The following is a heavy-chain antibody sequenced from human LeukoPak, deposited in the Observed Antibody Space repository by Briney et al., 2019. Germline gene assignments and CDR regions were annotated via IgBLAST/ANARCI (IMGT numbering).Heavy chain of an antibody. V-gene: IGHV4-59*01. CDR3: ARDQYSNSWYGFDP. CDR2: IYYSGST. CDR1: GGSISSYY. Sequence: SETLSLTCTVSGGSISSYYWSWIRQPPGKGLEWIGYIYYSGSTNYNPSLKSRVTISVDTSKNQFSLKLSSVTAADTAVYYCARDQYSNSWYGFDPWGQGTLVTVSS. D-gene: IGHD6-13*01. J-gene: IGHJ5*02.